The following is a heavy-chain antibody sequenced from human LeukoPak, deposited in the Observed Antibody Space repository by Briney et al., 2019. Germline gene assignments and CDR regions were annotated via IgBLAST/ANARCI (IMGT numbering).Heavy chain of an antibody. J-gene: IGHJ4*02. D-gene: IGHD3-22*01. Sequence: SETLSLTCAVSGGSISSINWWSWVRQAPRKGLEWIGEIYHTGSTNYNPSLKSRVTISVDKSKNHFSLNLSSVTAADTAVYYCARVGYHYYDSTGYSNFDYWGQGTLVTVSS. CDR2: IYHTGST. CDR1: GGSISSINW. V-gene: IGHV4-4*02. CDR3: ARVGYHYYDSTGYSNFDY.